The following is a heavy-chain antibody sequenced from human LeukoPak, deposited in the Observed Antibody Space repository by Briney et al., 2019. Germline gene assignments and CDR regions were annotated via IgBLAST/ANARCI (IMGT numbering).Heavy chain of an antibody. D-gene: IGHD2-8*01. Sequence: GASVKVSCKASGYTFTSYYMHWVRQAPGQGLEWMGIINPSGGSTSYAQKFQGRVTMTRDMSTSTVYMELSSLRSEDTAVYYCARARDIVLMVYAPYYFDYWGQGTLVTVSS. CDR1: GYTFTSYY. V-gene: IGHV1-46*01. CDR2: INPSGGST. CDR3: ARARDIVLMVYAPYYFDY. J-gene: IGHJ4*02.